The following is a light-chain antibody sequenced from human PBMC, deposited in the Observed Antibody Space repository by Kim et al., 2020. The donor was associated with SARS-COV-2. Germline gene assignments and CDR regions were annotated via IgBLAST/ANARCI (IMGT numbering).Light chain of an antibody. CDR3: AAWDDSLSESL. J-gene: IGLJ3*02. CDR2: RNS. CDR1: SSNIGINY. Sequence: GNMVTISCSGSSSNIGINYVYWYQQLPATAPKLLIYRNSQRPSGVPDRFSGSKSGTSASLAISGLRSEDEADYYCAAWDDSLSESLFGGGTQLTVL. V-gene: IGLV1-47*01.